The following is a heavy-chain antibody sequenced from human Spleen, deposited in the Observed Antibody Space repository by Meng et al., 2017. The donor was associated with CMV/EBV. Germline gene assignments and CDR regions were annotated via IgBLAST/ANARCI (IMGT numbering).Heavy chain of an antibody. CDR1: GYTFTGYY. D-gene: IGHD3-3*01. V-gene: IGHV1-2*02. CDR3: ARNAMRFSEWPPGWFDL. CDR2: IDPKSGDT. J-gene: IGHJ5*02. Sequence: ASVKVSCKASGYTFTGYYMHWVRQAPGQGPEWVGWIDPKSGDTNYAQKFQGRVTMTRDTSFSTAYMELSRLKSDDTAVYYCARNAMRFSEWPPGWFDLWGQGTLVTVSS.